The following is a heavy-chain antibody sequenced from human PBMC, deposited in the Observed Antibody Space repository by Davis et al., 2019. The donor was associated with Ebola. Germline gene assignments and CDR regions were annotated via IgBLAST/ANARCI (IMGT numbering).Heavy chain of an antibody. D-gene: IGHD3-9*01. CDR2: MNPNSENT. CDR1: GYTFTTYD. J-gene: IGHJ6*02. Sequence: ASVKVSCKASGYTFTTYDIHWVRQATGQGLEWMGWMNPNSENTGYAQKFQGRVTMTRSTSISTAYMELSSMRSEDTAVYYCARGGYFDWLTRWHYYGMDVWGQGTTVTVSS. CDR3: ARGGYFDWLTRWHYYGMDV. V-gene: IGHV1-8*01.